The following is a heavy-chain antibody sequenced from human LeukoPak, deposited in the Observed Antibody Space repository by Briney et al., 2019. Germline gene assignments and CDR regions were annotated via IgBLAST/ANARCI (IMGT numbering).Heavy chain of an antibody. CDR1: GGSISSYY. CDR3: ARAQWELLRSDAFDI. Sequence: SETLSLTCTVSGGSISSYYWSWIRQPPGKGLEWIGYIYYSGSTNYNPSLKSRVTISVDTSKNQFSLKLSSVTAADTAVYYCARAQWELLRSDAFDIRGQGAMVTVSS. CDR2: IYYSGST. D-gene: IGHD1-26*01. V-gene: IGHV4-59*01. J-gene: IGHJ3*02.